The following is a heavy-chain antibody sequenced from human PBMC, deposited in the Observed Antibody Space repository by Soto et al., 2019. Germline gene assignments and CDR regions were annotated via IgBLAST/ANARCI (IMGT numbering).Heavy chain of an antibody. CDR3: ARDGILGVDGNYYGMDV. J-gene: IGHJ6*02. V-gene: IGHV4-61*01. D-gene: IGHD3-3*01. CDR1: GGSVSGSPYY. CDR2: ISCSGST. Sequence: QVQLQESGPGRVKPSETLSLTCTVSGGSVSGSPYYWSWVRRPPGKGLEWLGYISCSGSTNYNPPLKSRVTISKDTSKTQFSLKLSSVTAADTAVYYCARDGILGVDGNYYGMDVWGQGTTVTVSS.